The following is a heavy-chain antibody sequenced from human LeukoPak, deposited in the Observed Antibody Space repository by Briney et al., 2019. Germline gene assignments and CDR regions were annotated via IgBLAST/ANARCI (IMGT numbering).Heavy chain of an antibody. J-gene: IGHJ3*02. Sequence: TGGSLRLSCAASGFTFSSYAMHWVRQAPGKGLEWVAVISYDGTNKYYADSVKGRFTISRDNAKNSLYLQMNSLRAEDTAVYYCARMVAAFDIWGQGTKVTVSS. CDR3: ARMVAAFDI. CDR2: ISYDGTNK. D-gene: IGHD2-15*01. CDR1: GFTFSSYA. V-gene: IGHV3-30*04.